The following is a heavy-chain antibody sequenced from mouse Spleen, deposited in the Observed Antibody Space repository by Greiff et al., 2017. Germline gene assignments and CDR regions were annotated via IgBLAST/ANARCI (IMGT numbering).Heavy chain of an antibody. CDR2: ISSGGDYI. D-gene: IGHD1-3*01. CDR3: TRDNPHYYAMDY. Sequence: EVQGVESGEGLVKPGGSLKLSCAASGFTFSSYAMSWVRQTPEKRLEWVAYISSGGDYIYYADTVKGRFTISRDNARNTLYLQMSSLKSEDTAMYYCTRDNPHYYAMDYWGQGTSVTVSS. J-gene: IGHJ4*01. CDR1: GFTFSSYA. V-gene: IGHV5-9-1*02.